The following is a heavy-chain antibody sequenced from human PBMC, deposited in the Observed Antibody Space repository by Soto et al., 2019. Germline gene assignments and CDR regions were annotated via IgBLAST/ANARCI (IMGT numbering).Heavy chain of an antibody. V-gene: IGHV3-30-3*01. CDR1: GFTFSSYA. D-gene: IGHD3-3*01. CDR3: ARDHSRYYDFWSGYLSKTHMPNFDY. CDR2: ISYDGSNK. J-gene: IGHJ4*02. Sequence: HPGGSLRLSCAASGFTFSSYAMHWVRQAPGKGLEWVAVISYDGSNKYYADSVKGRFTISRDNSKNTLYLQMNSLRAEDTAVYYCARDHSRYYDFWSGYLSKTHMPNFDYWGQGTLVTVSS.